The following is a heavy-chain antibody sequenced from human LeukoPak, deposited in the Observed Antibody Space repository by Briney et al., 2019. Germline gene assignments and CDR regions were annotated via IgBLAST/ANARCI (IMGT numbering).Heavy chain of an antibody. CDR2: ISNRSTYI. CDR1: GFTFSSYS. V-gene: IGHV3-21*01. D-gene: IGHD2-2*01. J-gene: IGHJ2*01. Sequence: GGSLRLSCAASGFTFSSYSMNWVRQAPGKGLEWVSSISNRSTYIYYADSVKGRFTISRDNAKNSLYLQMNSLRAEDTAVYYCARDAYCSSTSCKEYFDLWGRGTLVTVSS. CDR3: ARDAYCSSTSCKEYFDL.